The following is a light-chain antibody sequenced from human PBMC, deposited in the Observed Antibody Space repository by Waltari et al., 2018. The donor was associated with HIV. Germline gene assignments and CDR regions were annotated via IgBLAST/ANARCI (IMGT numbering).Light chain of an antibody. J-gene: IGKJ1*01. CDR1: QSISDW. CDR3: QQYDTYPWT. Sequence: DIQMTQSPSTLSASVGDRVTITCRASQSISDWLAWFQQKPGKAPKLLISEASNLQSGVPSRFSGSGSVTEFTLTISSLQPDDFATYYCQQYDTYPWTFGQGTEVEIK. CDR2: EAS. V-gene: IGKV1-5*03.